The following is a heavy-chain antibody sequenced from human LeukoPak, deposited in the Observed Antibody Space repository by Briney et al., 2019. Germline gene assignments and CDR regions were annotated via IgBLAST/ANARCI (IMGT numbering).Heavy chain of an antibody. J-gene: IGHJ3*02. CDR3: AKEGAVADKEAFDI. V-gene: IGHV3-30*02. CDR1: GFTFSSYG. CDR2: IRYDGSNK. D-gene: IGHD6-19*01. Sequence: GGSLRLSCAASGFTFSSYGMHWVRQAPGKGLEWVAFIRYDGSNKYYADSVKGRFTISRDNSKNTLYLQMNSLRAEDTAVYYCAKEGAVADKEAFDIWGQGTMVTVSS.